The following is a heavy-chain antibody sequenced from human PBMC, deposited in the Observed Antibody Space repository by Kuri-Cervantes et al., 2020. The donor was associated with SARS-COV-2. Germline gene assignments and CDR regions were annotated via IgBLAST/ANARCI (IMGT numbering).Heavy chain of an antibody. V-gene: IGHV1-46*01. J-gene: IGHJ6*02. Sequence: ASVKVSCKASVYTFTSYYMHWVRQAPGQGLEWMGIINPSGGSTSYAQKFQGRVTMTSDTSISTAYMELSRLRSDDTAVYYCARQNLAVVEGMDVWGQGTTVTVSS. D-gene: IGHD2-15*01. CDR3: ARQNLAVVEGMDV. CDR1: VYTFTSYY. CDR2: INPSGGST.